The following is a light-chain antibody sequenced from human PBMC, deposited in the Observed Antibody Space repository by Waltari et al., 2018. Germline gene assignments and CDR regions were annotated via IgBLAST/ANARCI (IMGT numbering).Light chain of an antibody. CDR3: NSYAGSNSVV. V-gene: IGLV2-8*01. J-gene: IGLJ3*02. CDR1: SSAVGTYHA. CDR2: DVS. Sequence: QSPLTQPPSASGSPGQSARISCTGTSSAVGTYHAVSWYQQHPGKAPKLIMYDVSERPSGVPDRFSGSKSANTASLTVSGLQAEDEADYYCNSYAGSNSVVFGGGTKLTVL.